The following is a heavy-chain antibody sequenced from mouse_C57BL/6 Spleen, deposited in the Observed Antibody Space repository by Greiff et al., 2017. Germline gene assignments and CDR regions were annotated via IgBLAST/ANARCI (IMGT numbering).Heavy chain of an antibody. CDR3: ARTGYYYAMDY. D-gene: IGHD4-1*01. CDR2: IYPSDSET. V-gene: IGHV1-61*01. Sequence: VQLQQPGAELVRPGSSVKLSCKASGYTFTSSWMDWVKQRPGQGLEWIGNIYPSDSETHYNQKFKDKATLTVDKSSSTAYMQLSSLTSEDSAVYYCARTGYYYAMDYWGQGTSVTVSS. CDR1: GYTFTSSW. J-gene: IGHJ4*01.